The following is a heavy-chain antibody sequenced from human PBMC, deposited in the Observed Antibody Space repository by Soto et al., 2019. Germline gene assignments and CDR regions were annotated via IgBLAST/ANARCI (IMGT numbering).Heavy chain of an antibody. CDR3: AKFDDSSGYQAAFDI. J-gene: IGHJ3*02. Sequence: GGCLRLSFAVSGFTFSSYAMSWVRQAPGKGLEWGSAISGSGGSTYYADSVKGRFTISRDNSKNTLYLQMNSLRAEDTAVYYCAKFDDSSGYQAAFDIWGQGTMVTVSS. CDR2: ISGSGGST. D-gene: IGHD3-22*01. CDR1: GFTFSSYA. V-gene: IGHV3-23*01.